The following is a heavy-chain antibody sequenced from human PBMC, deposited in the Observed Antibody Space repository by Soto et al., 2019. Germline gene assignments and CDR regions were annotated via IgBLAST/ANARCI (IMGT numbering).Heavy chain of an antibody. J-gene: IGHJ4*02. CDR3: ARGLHSLFDY. CDR2: IWYDGNNK. V-gene: IGHV3-33*01. D-gene: IGHD2-21*01. CDR1: GFTFSNYG. Sequence: QPSETLRLSCAASGFTFSNYGMHWVRQAPGKGLEWVAVIWYDGNNKYYADSVKGRFTISRDNSNNTLYVQMTSLRAEDTAVYYCARGLHSLFDYWGQGTLVTVSS.